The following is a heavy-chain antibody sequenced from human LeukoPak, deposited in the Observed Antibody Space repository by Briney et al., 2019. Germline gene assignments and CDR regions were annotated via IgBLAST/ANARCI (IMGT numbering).Heavy chain of an antibody. D-gene: IGHD6-6*01. CDR1: GFTFSGSA. CDR2: IRSKTNNYAT. Sequence: ASVKVSCAASGFTFSGSAMHWVRQAPGKGLEWVGRIRSKTNNYATVYAASVKGRFTISRDNAKNSLYLQMNSLRAEDTAVYYCARGPLAARRDFDYWGQGTLVTVSS. CDR3: ARGPLAARRDFDY. V-gene: IGHV3-73*01. J-gene: IGHJ4*02.